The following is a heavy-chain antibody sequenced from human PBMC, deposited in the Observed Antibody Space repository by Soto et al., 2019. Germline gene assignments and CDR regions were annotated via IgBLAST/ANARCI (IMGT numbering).Heavy chain of an antibody. Sequence: QVQLVESGGGVVQPGASLSLSCAASGFRFKSFVMHCVRQAPGKGLEWVAFTSYDGNNKDYGDSVKGRFTVSRDNSQNTLHLQMDFLRPEDTALYYCARWETTGGFDLWGQGTLVSVSS. D-gene: IGHD1-26*01. V-gene: IGHV3-30*19. CDR3: ARWETTGGFDL. CDR2: TSYDGNNK. J-gene: IGHJ4*02. CDR1: GFRFKSFV.